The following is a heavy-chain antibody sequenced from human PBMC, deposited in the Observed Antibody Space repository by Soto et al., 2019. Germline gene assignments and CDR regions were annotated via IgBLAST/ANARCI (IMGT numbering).Heavy chain of an antibody. CDR3: ARGNGAVAGTLGY. V-gene: IGHV3-33*01. CDR2: IWYDGSNK. CDR1: GFTFSSYG. J-gene: IGHJ4*02. Sequence: QVQLVESGGGVVQPGRSLRLSCAASGFTFSSYGMHWVRQAPGKGLEWVAVIWYDGSNKYYADSVKGRFTISRDNSKNTLYLQMNSLRAEDTAVYYCARGNGAVAGTLGYWGQGTLVTVSS. D-gene: IGHD6-19*01.